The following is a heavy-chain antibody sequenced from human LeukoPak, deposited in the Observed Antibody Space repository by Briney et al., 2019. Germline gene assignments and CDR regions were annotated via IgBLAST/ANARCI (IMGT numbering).Heavy chain of an antibody. J-gene: IGHJ4*02. CDR3: AKEDPGYGY. CDR1: GFIFSNYA. D-gene: IGHD6-13*01. CDR2: IRYDGGNT. V-gene: IGHV3-30*02. Sequence: PGGSLRLSCAASGFIFSNYAMQWVRQAPGMGLEWVAFIRYDGGNTYYADSVKGRFTISRDNSKNTLYLQMNSLRAEDTAVYYCAKEDPGYGYWGQGTLVTVSS.